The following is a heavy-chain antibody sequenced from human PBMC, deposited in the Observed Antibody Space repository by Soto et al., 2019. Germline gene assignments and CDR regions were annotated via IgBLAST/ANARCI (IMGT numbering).Heavy chain of an antibody. CDR3: ARSGGVYDSSSYAFGY. V-gene: IGHV4-4*02. D-gene: IGHD3-22*01. CDR1: GGSISSSNW. Sequence: LCGGSISSSNWWSWVRQPPGKGLEWIGEIYHSGSTNHNPSLKSRVTISVDKSKNQFSLKLSSVTAADTAVYYCARSGGVYDSSSYAFGYWGQGTLVTVSS. CDR2: IYHSGST. J-gene: IGHJ4*02.